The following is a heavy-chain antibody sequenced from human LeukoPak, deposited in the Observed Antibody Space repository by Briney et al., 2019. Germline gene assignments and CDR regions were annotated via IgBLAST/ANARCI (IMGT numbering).Heavy chain of an antibody. CDR3: ASKVYGQYFFDY. CDR1: GGSFSGDY. V-gene: IGHV4-34*01. Sequence: SETLSLTCAVNGGSFSGDYWNWIRQPPGKGLEWIGEINHSGSANYNPSLKSRVTISVDTSKNQFSLKLSSVTAADTALYYCASKVYGQYFFDYWGLGTLVTVSS. J-gene: IGHJ4*01. D-gene: IGHD2/OR15-2a*01. CDR2: INHSGSA.